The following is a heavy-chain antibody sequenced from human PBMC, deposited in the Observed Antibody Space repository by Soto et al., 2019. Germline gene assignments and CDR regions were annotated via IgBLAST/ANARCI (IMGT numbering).Heavy chain of an antibody. Sequence: RETLKISCQSTRYSFTNNRIGWIRQMPGKGLEWMGIIYPGDSDTRYSPSFQGQVTISADKSISTAYLQWSSMKASDTAMYYCARKFDGAGFDPWGLGALVIVSS. CDR1: RYSFTNNR. CDR2: IYPGDSDT. D-gene: IGHD3-10*01. V-gene: IGHV5-51*01. J-gene: IGHJ5*02. CDR3: ARKFDGAGFDP.